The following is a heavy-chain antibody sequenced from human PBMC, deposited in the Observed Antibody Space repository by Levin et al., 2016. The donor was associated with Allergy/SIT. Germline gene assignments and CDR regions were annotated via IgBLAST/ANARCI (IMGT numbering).Heavy chain of an antibody. V-gene: IGHV3-21*01. CDR3: AREIYSSSWYSYYGMDV. D-gene: IGHD6-13*01. Sequence: VRQMPGKGLEWVSSISSSSSYIYYADSVKGRFTISRDNAKNSLYLQMNSLRAEDTAVYYCAREIYSSSWYSYYGMDVWGQGDHGHRLL. CDR2: ISSSSSYI. J-gene: IGHJ6*02.